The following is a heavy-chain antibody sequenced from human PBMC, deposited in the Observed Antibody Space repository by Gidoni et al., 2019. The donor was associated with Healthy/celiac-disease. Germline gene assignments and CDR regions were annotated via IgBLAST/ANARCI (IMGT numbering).Heavy chain of an antibody. V-gene: IGHV3-30-3*01. CDR2: ISYDGSNK. Sequence: QVQLVESGGGVVQPGSSLRLSCAASGFTFSSYAMHWVRQAPGKGLEWVAVISYDGSNKYYADSVKGRFTISRDNSKNTLYLQMNSLRAEDTAVYYCAREFGDYYGMDVWGQGTTVTVSS. D-gene: IGHD3-10*01. CDR3: AREFGDYYGMDV. CDR1: GFTFSSYA. J-gene: IGHJ6*02.